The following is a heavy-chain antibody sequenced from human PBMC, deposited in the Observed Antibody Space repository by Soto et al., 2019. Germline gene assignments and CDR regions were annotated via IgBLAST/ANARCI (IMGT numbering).Heavy chain of an antibody. V-gene: IGHV1-8*01. J-gene: IGHJ4*02. Sequence: ASVKVSCKTSAYSITRYDINWVRQATGQDFEWMGWMNPNNGNTAYAQKFQGRVTMTRDTSKSTAFMELSSLTSEDTAVYYCARGPRNWGVDYWGQGTLVTVSS. D-gene: IGHD7-27*01. CDR1: AYSITRYD. CDR2: MNPNNGNT. CDR3: ARGPRNWGVDY.